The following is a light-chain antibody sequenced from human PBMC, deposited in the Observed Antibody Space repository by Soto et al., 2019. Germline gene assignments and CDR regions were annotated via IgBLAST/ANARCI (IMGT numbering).Light chain of an antibody. CDR3: QQRSNWPAT. Sequence: EIVLTQSPVTLSLSPGERATLSCRASQSVSIYLAWYQQKPGQAPRVLIYDASKRATGIPARFSGSGSGTDFTLTISGLEPEDFGLYYCQQRSNWPATFGQGTKLEI. CDR1: QSVSIY. CDR2: DAS. J-gene: IGKJ2*01. V-gene: IGKV3-11*01.